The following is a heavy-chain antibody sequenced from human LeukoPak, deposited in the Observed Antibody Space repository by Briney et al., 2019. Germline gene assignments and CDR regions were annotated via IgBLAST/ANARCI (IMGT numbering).Heavy chain of an antibody. CDR3: TRSIPRGDDAFDI. CDR1: GGTFSSYA. CDR2: ITPIFGTA. V-gene: IGHV1-69*13. D-gene: IGHD3-10*01. J-gene: IGHJ3*02. Sequence: ASVKVSCKASGGTFSSYAISWVRQAPGQGLEWMGGITPIFGTANYAQKFQGRVTITADESTSTAYMELSSLRSEDTAVYYCTRSIPRGDDAFDIWGQGTMVTVPS.